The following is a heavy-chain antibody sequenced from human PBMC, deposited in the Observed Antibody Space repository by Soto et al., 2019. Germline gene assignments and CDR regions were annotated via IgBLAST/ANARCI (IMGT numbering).Heavy chain of an antibody. CDR2: IYYSGST. D-gene: IGHD3-3*01. Sequence: SETLSLTCAVSGCSLSRYYWTWIRQPAGEGLEWIGYIYYSGSTYYNPSLKSRVTISVDTSKNQFSLKLSSVTAADTAVYYCARGGVTIFGSSYYYYGMDVWGQGTTVTVSS. J-gene: IGHJ6*02. CDR3: ARGGVTIFGSSYYYYGMDV. CDR1: GCSLSRYY. V-gene: IGHV4-59*06.